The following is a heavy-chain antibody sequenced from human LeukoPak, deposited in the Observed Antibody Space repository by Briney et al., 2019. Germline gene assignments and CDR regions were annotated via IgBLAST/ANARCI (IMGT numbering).Heavy chain of an antibody. Sequence: ASVTVSCKASGYTFTGYYMHWVRQAPGQGLEWMGWINPNSGGTNYAQKFQGRVTMTRDTSISTAYMELSRLRSDDTAVYYCARVENDYVWGSYRPPSYYFDYWGQGTLVTVSS. J-gene: IGHJ4*02. CDR2: INPNSGGT. V-gene: IGHV1-2*02. D-gene: IGHD3-16*02. CDR1: GYTFTGYY. CDR3: ARVENDYVWGSYRPPSYYFDY.